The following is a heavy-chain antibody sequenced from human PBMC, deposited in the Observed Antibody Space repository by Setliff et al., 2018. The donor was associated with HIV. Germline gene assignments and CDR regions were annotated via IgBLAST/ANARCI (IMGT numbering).Heavy chain of an antibody. CDR1: GGSISSSGYY. D-gene: IGHD6-19*01. Sequence: SETLSLTCTVSGGSISSSGYYWGWIRQPPGKGLEWIGNMYYRGSTYYNPSLKSRVTISVDTSKNQFSLKLTSVTPADTAVYYCARVLYISGWYGPVVKALDMWGQGTMVPVSS. J-gene: IGHJ3*02. CDR3: ARVLYISGWYGPVVKALDM. V-gene: IGHV4-39*07. CDR2: MYYRGST.